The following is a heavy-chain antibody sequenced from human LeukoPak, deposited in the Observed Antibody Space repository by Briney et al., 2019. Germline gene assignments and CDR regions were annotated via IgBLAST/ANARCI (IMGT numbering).Heavy chain of an antibody. CDR3: ARAYYDSSGYDGAFDI. CDR2: IYHSGSA. D-gene: IGHD3-22*01. CDR1: GGSISSSNW. J-gene: IGHJ3*02. Sequence: PSGTLSLTCAVSGGSISSSNWWSWVRQPPGKGLEWIGEIYHSGSANYNPSLKSRVTISVDKSKNQFSLKLSSVTAADTAVYYCARAYYDSSGYDGAFDIWGQGTMVTVSS. V-gene: IGHV4-4*02.